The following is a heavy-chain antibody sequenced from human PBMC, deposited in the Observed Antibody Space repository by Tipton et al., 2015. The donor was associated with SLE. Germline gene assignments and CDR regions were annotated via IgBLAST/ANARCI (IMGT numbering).Heavy chain of an antibody. D-gene: IGHD6-19*01. CDR3: ARSGTARIAGAGPAFDI. Sequence: TLSLTCTASGGSISSYYWSWIRQPPGKGLEWIGYIYYSGSTNYNPSLKSRVTISVDTSKNQFSLKLSSVTAADTAVYYCARSGTARIAGAGPAFDIWGQGTMVTVSS. V-gene: IGHV4-59*01. CDR1: GGSISSYY. CDR2: IYYSGST. J-gene: IGHJ3*02.